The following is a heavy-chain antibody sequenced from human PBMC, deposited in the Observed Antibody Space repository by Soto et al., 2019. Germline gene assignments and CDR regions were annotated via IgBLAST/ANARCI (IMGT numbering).Heavy chain of an antibody. CDR3: AKGSEVARQELDY. V-gene: IGHV3-30*18. D-gene: IGHD2-15*01. CDR1: GFTFSNFG. CDR2: ISSDGSDK. Sequence: QVQLVESGGGVVQPGRSLRLSCAASGFTFSNFGMHWVRQAPGKGLEWVAVISSDGSDKYYSDSVKGRFTISRDNSKNKLFLQMNSLRVEDTAVYYYAKGSEVARQELDYWGQGTLVTVSS. J-gene: IGHJ4*02.